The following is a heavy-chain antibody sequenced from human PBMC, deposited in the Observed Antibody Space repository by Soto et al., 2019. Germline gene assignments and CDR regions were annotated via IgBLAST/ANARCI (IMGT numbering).Heavy chain of an antibody. CDR3: ATSGPYSYYCYYLGV. J-gene: IGHJ6*03. D-gene: IGHD5-18*01. CDR1: GYALTELS. Sequence: GAPVNASSRVAGYALTELSMHWLRQVPGKGLEWMGGFESEDCDTSYTRKFQGRVTMSEDTSRETAYMELSSLRSEETAVYYCATSGPYSYYCYYLGVWGRGTTV. CDR2: FESEDCDT. V-gene: IGHV1-24*01.